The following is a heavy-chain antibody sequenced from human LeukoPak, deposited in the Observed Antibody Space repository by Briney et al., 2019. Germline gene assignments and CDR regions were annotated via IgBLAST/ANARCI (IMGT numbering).Heavy chain of an antibody. CDR3: AREHRPGAGNDY. D-gene: IGHD4-17*01. Sequence: GGSLRLPCAASGFTVSSNYVSWVRQAPGKGLEWVSVIYSGGSTYYADSVKGRFTISRDNSKNTLYLQMNSLRAEDTAVYYCAREHRPGAGNDYWGQGTLVTVSS. J-gene: IGHJ4*02. V-gene: IGHV3-66*01. CDR2: IYSGGST. CDR1: GFTVSSNY.